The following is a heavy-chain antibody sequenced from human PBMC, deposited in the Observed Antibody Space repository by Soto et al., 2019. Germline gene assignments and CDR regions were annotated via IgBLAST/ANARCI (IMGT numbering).Heavy chain of an antibody. CDR3: ARESKKWPDF. J-gene: IGHJ4*02. V-gene: IGHV1-18*04. CDR1: GYSFSSYT. Sequence: QVQLVQSGGEVKKPGASVTVSCKASGYSFSSYTINWVRQAPGQGLEWLGWIRAYNGNTKYVEKLQGRVTMTTDTATSTAYMELRNLRSDDSAVDYCARESKKWPDFWGPGTLATVSS. D-gene: IGHD5-12*01. CDR2: IRAYNGNT.